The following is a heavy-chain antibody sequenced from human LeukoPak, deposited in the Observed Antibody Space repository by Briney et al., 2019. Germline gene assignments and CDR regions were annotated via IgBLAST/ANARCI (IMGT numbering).Heavy chain of an antibody. V-gene: IGHV4-39*07. CDR1: GGSISSSSYY. CDR3: ARVRVPRTTVTIEPGTYYFDY. J-gene: IGHJ4*02. Sequence: PSETLSLTCTVSGGSISSSSYYWGWIRQPPGKGLEWIGSIYYSGSTYYNPSLKSRVTISVDTSKNQFSLKLSSVTAADTAVYYCARVRVPRTTVTIEPGTYYFDYWGQGTLVTVSS. CDR2: IYYSGST. D-gene: IGHD4-17*01.